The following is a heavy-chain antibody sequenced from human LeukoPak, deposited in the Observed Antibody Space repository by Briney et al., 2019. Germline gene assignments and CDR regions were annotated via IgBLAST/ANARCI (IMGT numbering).Heavy chain of an antibody. CDR2: ISSSSSTI. V-gene: IGHV3-48*04. CDR1: GFTFNSYS. CDR3: ARVAKDYMDV. Sequence: GGSLRLSCAASGFTFNSYSMNWVRQAPGKGLEWVSYISSSSSTIYYADSVKGRFTISRDNAKNSLYLQMNSLRAEDTAVYYCARVAKDYMDVWGKGTTVTVSS. D-gene: IGHD3-3*02. J-gene: IGHJ6*03.